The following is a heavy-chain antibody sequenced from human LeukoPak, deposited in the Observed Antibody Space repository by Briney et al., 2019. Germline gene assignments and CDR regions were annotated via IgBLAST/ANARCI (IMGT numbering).Heavy chain of an antibody. J-gene: IGHJ6*02. D-gene: IGHD3-22*01. CDR2: VYYSGST. Sequence: SETLSLTCTASGGSITGHYWSWIRQPPGKELEWIGYVYYSGSTKYNPSLKSRVTISVDMSKNQFSLKLSSVTAADTAVYYCAREVVTPYYYYGMDVWGQGTTVTVSS. V-gene: IGHV4-59*11. CDR1: GGSITGHY. CDR3: AREVVTPYYYYGMDV.